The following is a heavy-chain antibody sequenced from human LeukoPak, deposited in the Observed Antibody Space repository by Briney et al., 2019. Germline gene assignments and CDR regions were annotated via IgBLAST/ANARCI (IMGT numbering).Heavy chain of an antibody. V-gene: IGHV3-74*01. CDR2: ISSDGSTT. J-gene: IGHJ3*02. D-gene: IGHD1-14*01. CDR3: ARGTGDVDI. Sequence: GGSLRLSCEASGFTFSSYWMHWVRQVPGKGLVWVSRISSDGSTTSYADSVKGRFSISRFNAKETLYLQMNSLRVEDTAVYYCARGTGDVDIWGQGTLVTVSS. CDR1: GFTFSSYW.